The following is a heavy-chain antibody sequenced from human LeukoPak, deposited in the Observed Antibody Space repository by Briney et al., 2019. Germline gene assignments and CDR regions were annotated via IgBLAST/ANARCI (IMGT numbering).Heavy chain of an antibody. CDR2: INHSGSP. V-gene: IGHV4-34*01. J-gene: IGHJ4*02. CDR1: GGSFSGYY. CDR3: ARHRSQYYYDSSGYYYDY. Sequence: SETLSLTCAVYGGSFSGYYWSWIRQAPGKGLAWTGEINHSGSPNYNPSLKSRVTISVDTSKNQFSLKLSSVTAADTAVYYCARHRSQYYYDSSGYYYDYWGQGTLVTVSS. D-gene: IGHD3-22*01.